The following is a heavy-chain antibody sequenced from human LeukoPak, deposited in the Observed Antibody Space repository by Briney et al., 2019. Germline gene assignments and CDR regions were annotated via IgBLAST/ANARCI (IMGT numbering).Heavy chain of an antibody. D-gene: IGHD4-17*01. V-gene: IGHV4-34*01. CDR2: INHSGYT. CDR3: TRMTTGHDY. CDR1: GGSFSGYY. Sequence: PSETLSLTCAVYGGSFSGYYWSWIRQPPGKGLEWIGEINHSGYTNDSPSLKSRVTMSIDTSRKQFSLNLRSVTVADTGIYYCTRMTTGHDYWGPGTLVTVSS. J-gene: IGHJ4*02.